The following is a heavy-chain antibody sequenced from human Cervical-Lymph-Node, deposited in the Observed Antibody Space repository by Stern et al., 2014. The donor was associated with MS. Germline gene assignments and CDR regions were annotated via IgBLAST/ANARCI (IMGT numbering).Heavy chain of an antibody. J-gene: IGHJ4*02. D-gene: IGHD3-10*01. CDR1: GGTFSSSG. Sequence: VQLVESWAEVQKPGSSVKVSCRASGGTFSSSGISWARQPPGQGLEGMGGIIPIIGTANYAQKYQGRVSITADESTSTAYMELSSLRSEDTAIYYCALGGFGHYFEYWGQGTLVTVSS. CDR2: IIPIIGTA. CDR3: ALGGFGHYFEY. V-gene: IGHV1-69*01.